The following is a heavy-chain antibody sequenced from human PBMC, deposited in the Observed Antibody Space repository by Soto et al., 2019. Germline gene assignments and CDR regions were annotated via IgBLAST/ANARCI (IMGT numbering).Heavy chain of an antibody. V-gene: IGHV1-18*01. J-gene: IGHJ6*02. Sequence: QVQLVQSAAEVKKPGASVKVSCTASGHTLSRYGISWIRQAPGQGLEWLGWISGNNGNTNYAPKFRARVTMTDDPSTSTVFLEVRSLRSDDTATYYCARTNWNMDYGFGMDVWGQGPTVIVS. CDR3: ARTNWNMDYGFGMDV. CDR1: GHTLSRYG. D-gene: IGHD1-1*01. CDR2: ISGNNGNT.